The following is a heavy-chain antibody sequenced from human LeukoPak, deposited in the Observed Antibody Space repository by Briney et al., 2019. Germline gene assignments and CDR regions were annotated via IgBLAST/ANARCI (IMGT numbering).Heavy chain of an antibody. CDR2: VFNGGIT. CDR1: GGSIKGHY. Sequence: SETLSLTCTVSGGSIKGHYWSWIRQPPGKGLEWIGYVFNGGITSYNPSLKSRVTMPVDTSRDQFSLRLSSVTAADTAIYYCASRPADSTWYGVFDYWSQGTLVTVSS. D-gene: IGHD6-13*01. J-gene: IGHJ4*02. V-gene: IGHV4-59*11. CDR3: ASRPADSTWYGVFDY.